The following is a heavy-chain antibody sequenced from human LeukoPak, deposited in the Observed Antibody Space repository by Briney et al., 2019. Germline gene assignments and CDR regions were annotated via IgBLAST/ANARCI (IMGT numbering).Heavy chain of an antibody. CDR3: ARTGWLGGVDV. J-gene: IGHJ6*02. Sequence: AGSLRLSCAASGFTFSNYSMHWVRQVPGKVLVWVSRIHSDGCSTSYGGSVKGRFTISRDNPKKTAFLQMNSLRGEDTAIYYCARTGWLGGVDVWGQGTTVTVSS. CDR2: IHSDGCST. V-gene: IGHV3-74*01. D-gene: IGHD1-14*01. CDR1: GFTFSNYS.